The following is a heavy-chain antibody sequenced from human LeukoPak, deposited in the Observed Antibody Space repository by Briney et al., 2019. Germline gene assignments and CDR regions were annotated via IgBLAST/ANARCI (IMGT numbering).Heavy chain of an antibody. J-gene: IGHJ4*02. Sequence: PGGSLRLSCAASGFTFSSYGMSWVRQAPGKGLEWVSAISGSGGSTYYADSVKGRFTISRDNSKNTLYLQMNSLRAEDTAVYYCAKEKSITMIVVVITLFDYWGQGTLVTVSS. CDR1: GFTFSSYG. V-gene: IGHV3-23*01. D-gene: IGHD3-22*01. CDR3: AKEKSITMIVVVITLFDY. CDR2: ISGSGGST.